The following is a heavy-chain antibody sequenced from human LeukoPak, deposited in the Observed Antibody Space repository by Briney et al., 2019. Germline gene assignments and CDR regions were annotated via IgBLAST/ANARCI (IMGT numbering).Heavy chain of an antibody. CDR1: GFTFINYA. J-gene: IGHJ4*02. CDR3: AKGTYYYDSSGYYYGPTFDN. Sequence: GGSLGLSCAASGFTFINYAMSWVRQAAGKGLEWVSVISGNGGTTYYADSVKGRFSISRDNSKNTLILQMNSLRAEDTAVYYCAKGTYYYDSSGYYYGPTFDNWGQGTLVTVSA. D-gene: IGHD3-22*01. CDR2: ISGNGGTT. V-gene: IGHV3-23*01.